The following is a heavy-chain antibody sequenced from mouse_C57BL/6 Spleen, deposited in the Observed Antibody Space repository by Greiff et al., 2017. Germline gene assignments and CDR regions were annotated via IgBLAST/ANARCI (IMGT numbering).Heavy chain of an antibody. Sequence: QVQLQQPGAELVRPGTSVKLSCKASGYTFTSYWMHWVKQRPGQGLEWIGVIDPSDSYTNYNQKFKGKATLTVDTSSSTAYMQLSSLTSEDSAVYYCARGYGVWGTGTTVTVSS. CDR2: IDPSDSYT. CDR1: GYTFTSYW. V-gene: IGHV1-59*01. D-gene: IGHD2-2*01. J-gene: IGHJ1*03. CDR3: ARGYGV.